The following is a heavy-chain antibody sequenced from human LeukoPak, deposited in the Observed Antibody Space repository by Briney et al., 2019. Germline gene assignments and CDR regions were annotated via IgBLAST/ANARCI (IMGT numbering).Heavy chain of an antibody. CDR2: INEGGNEK. V-gene: IGHV3-7*03. CDR3: ARHPNSNWDY. Sequence: QPGGSLRLSCAASGFTFRNYWMSWVRQVPGKGLEWVVNINEGGNEKNYVDSVKGRFTASRDNAQNSLYLQMNSLRVEDTAVYYCARHPNSNWDYWGQGTLVTVSS. D-gene: IGHD6-13*01. CDR1: GFTFRNYW. J-gene: IGHJ4*02.